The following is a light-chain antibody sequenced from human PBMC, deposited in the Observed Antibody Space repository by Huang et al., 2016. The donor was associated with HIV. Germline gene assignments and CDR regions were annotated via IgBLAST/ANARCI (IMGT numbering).Light chain of an antibody. CDR1: QDITNY. V-gene: IGKV1-33*01. J-gene: IGKJ4*01. Sequence: DIQMTQSPSSLSASVGDRVTITCQASQDITNYLNWYQQIPGKAPKLLIYGASILQTGFPSRFSGRGSGTHFTFTITSLQPEDIATYYCQQYDNLPRTFGGGTKV. CDR2: GAS. CDR3: QQYDNLPRT.